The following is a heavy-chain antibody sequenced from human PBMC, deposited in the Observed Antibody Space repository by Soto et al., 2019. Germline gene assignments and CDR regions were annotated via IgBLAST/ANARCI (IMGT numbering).Heavy chain of an antibody. Sequence: QITLKESGPTLVKPTQTLTLTCTFSGFSLSTSGVGVGWIRQPPGKALEWLALIYWNDDKRFSPSLKSRLTIAKDTSKNQVVLTLTNMDSVDTATYYCAHRPDISVVPATTFDYWGQGTLVTVSS. D-gene: IGHD2-2*01. CDR1: GFSLSTSGVG. J-gene: IGHJ4*02. V-gene: IGHV2-5*01. CDR3: AHRPDISVVPATTFDY. CDR2: IYWNDDK.